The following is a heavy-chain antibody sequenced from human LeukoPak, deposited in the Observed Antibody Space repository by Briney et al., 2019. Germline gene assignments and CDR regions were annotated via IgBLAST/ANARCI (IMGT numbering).Heavy chain of an antibody. CDR3: ARSRSGYYEDY. D-gene: IGHD3-22*01. Sequence: PGGSLLLSCAASGFSFSNFWMSWVRQAPGKGLEWVANIKEDGSEKYYVESVTGRFTISRDNAKNSLSLQVNSLRAEDTAVYFCARSRSGYYEDYWGQGTLVTVSS. J-gene: IGHJ4*02. CDR1: GFSFSNFW. CDR2: IKEDGSEK. V-gene: IGHV3-7*01.